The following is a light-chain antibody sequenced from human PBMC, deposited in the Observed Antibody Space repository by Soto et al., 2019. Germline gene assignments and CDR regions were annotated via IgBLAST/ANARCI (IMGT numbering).Light chain of an antibody. CDR3: QQTYSTPQT. V-gene: IGKV1-39*01. J-gene: IGKJ1*01. CDR2: GAS. Sequence: DIQMTQSPSSLSASVGARVTITCRASQKINTYLNWYQQKPGKAPNLLIYGASYLQGGVPSRFSGSGSGTDFTLTISSLHPEDFAVYYCQQTYSTPQTFGHGTKVDIK. CDR1: QKINTY.